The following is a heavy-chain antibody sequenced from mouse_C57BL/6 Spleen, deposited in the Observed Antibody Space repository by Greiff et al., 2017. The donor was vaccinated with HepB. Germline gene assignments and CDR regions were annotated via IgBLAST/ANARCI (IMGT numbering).Heavy chain of an antibody. D-gene: IGHD1-1*01. CDR3: AATTVVPFDY. CDR2: IHPNSGST. Sequence: VQLQQPGAELVQPGASVKLSCKASGYTFTSYWMHWVKQRPGQGLEWIGMIHPNSGSTNYNEKFKSEARLTVEKSSSTAYMQLSSLTSEDSAVYYCAATTVVPFDYWGQGTTLTVSS. V-gene: IGHV1-64*01. J-gene: IGHJ2*01. CDR1: GYTFTSYW.